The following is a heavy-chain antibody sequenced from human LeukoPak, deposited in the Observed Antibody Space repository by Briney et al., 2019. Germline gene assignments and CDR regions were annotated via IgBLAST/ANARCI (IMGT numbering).Heavy chain of an antibody. D-gene: IGHD1-26*01. CDR2: IYHSGST. CDR1: GGSISSSNW. Sequence: SETLSLTCAVSGGSISSSNWWSWVRQPPGKGLEWIGEIYHSGSTNYNPSLKSRVTISVDKSKNQFSLKLSSVTAADTAVYYCTRDKFPLVGATGDDAFDIWGQGTMVAVSS. V-gene: IGHV4-4*02. J-gene: IGHJ3*02. CDR3: TRDKFPLVGATGDDAFDI.